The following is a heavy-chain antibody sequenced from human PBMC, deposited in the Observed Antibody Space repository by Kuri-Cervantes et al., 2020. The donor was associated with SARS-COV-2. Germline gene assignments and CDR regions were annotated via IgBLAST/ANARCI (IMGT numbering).Heavy chain of an antibody. CDR1: GYSISSGYY. Sequence: SETLSLTCTVPGYSISSGYYWGWIRQPPGKGLEWIGSIYHSGSTYYNPSLKSRVTISVDTSKNQFSLKLSSVTAADTAVYYCARYRAFGAWADAFDIWGQGTMVTVSS. D-gene: IGHD3-10*01. J-gene: IGHJ3*02. CDR2: IYHSGST. V-gene: IGHV4-38-2*02. CDR3: ARYRAFGAWADAFDI.